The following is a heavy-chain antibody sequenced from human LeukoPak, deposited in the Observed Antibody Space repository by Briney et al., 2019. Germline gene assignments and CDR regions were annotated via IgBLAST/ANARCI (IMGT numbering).Heavy chain of an antibody. CDR2: IYYSGST. D-gene: IGHD3-10*01. Sequence: SETLSLTCTVSGGSISSGDYYWSWIRQPPGKGLEWIGYIYYSGSTYYNPSLKSRVTISVDTSKNQFSLKLSSVTVADTAVYYCARWGEHSTFPVFAFDLWGQGTMVTVSS. J-gene: IGHJ3*01. CDR3: ARWGEHSTFPVFAFDL. V-gene: IGHV4-30-4*02. CDR1: GGSISSGDYY.